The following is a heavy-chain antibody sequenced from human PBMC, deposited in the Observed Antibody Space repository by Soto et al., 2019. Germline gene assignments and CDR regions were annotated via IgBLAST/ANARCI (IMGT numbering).Heavy chain of an antibody. J-gene: IGHJ4*02. CDR2: IRSKANNYAT. D-gene: IGHD6-13*01. CDR3: AKVGYSSSWAVTY. V-gene: IGHV3-73*01. Sequence: GGSLRLSCAASGFTFSGSAMHWVRQASGKGLEWVGRIRSKANNYATAYGASVKGRFTISRDNSKNTLYLQMNSLRAEDTAVYYCAKVGYSSSWAVTYWGQGTLVTVSS. CDR1: GFTFSGSA.